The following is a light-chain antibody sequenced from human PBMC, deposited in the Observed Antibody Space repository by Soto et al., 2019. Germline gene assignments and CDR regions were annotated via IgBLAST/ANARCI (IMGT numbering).Light chain of an antibody. CDR3: QQYGISPLT. CDR2: GAS. Sequence: VMTQSLDIVCGCPGERATLSCRASQSVSSSYVACYQQKPGQAPRLLIYGASSRATGIPDRFSGSRSGTDCTLTISRLEPEDVAVYYCQQYGISPLTFGGGTKVDIK. V-gene: IGKV3-20*01. J-gene: IGKJ4*01. CDR1: QSVSSSY.